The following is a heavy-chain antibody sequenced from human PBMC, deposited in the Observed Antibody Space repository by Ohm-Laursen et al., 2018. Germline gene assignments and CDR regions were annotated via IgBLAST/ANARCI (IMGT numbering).Heavy chain of an antibody. CDR3: ARGADCSSTSCYLPQWFDP. J-gene: IGHJ5*02. Sequence: GTLSLTCTVSGVSISSYYWSWIRQTPGKGLEWIAYMYYSGSTNYNPSLKSRVTISVDMSKNQFSLKLSSVTASDTAVYYCARGADCSSTSCYLPQWFDPWGQGTLVTVSS. CDR2: MYYSGST. V-gene: IGHV4-59*12. CDR1: GVSISSYY. D-gene: IGHD2-2*01.